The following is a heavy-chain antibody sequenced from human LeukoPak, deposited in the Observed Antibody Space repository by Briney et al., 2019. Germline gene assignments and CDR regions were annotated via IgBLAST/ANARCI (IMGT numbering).Heavy chain of an antibody. CDR3: ARDRPGRYCSTISCYSASPFDP. J-gene: IGHJ5*02. Sequence: SVKVSCKASGGTVSRYPISWVRQAPGQGLEWMGGIIPIFGAANYAQKFQGRVTITADESTSTAYMELSSLRSEDTAVYYCARDRPGRYCSTISCYSASPFDPWGQGTLVTVSS. CDR1: GGTVSRYP. V-gene: IGHV1-69*13. D-gene: IGHD2-2*02. CDR2: IIPIFGAA.